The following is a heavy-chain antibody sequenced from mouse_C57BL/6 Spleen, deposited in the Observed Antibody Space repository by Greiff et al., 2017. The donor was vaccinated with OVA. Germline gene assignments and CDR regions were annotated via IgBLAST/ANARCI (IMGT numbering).Heavy chain of an antibody. J-gene: IGHJ3*01. CDR2: IDPSDSYT. D-gene: IGHD4-1*01. CDR3: ARGPLGRPY. V-gene: IGHV1-50*01. Sequence: QVQLQQSGAELVKPGASVKLSCKASGYTFTSYWMQWVKQRPGQGLEWIGEIDPSDSYTNYNQKFKGKATLTVDTSSSTAYMQLSSLTSEDSAVYYCARGPLGRPYWGQGTLVTVSA. CDR1: GYTFTSYW.